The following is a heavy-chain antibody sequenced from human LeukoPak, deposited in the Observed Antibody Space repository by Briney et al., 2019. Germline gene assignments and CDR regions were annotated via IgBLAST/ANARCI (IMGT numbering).Heavy chain of an antibody. Sequence: EASVKDSCKASGYTFTGYYMHWARQAPGQGLEWMGIINPSXGSTXXXXXXXGRVTMTRDTSTSTVYMELSSLRSEDTAVYYCARGMLLPGGYWGQGTLVTVSS. D-gene: IGHD1-14*01. CDR2: INPSXGST. J-gene: IGHJ4*02. CDR3: ARGMLLPGGY. V-gene: IGHV1-46*01. CDR1: GYTFTGYY.